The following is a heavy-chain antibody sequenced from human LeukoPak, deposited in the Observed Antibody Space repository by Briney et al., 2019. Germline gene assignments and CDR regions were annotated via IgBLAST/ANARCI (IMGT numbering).Heavy chain of an antibody. D-gene: IGHD3-22*01. Sequence: GASVKVSCKASGYTFTSYYMHWVRQAPGQGLEWMGIINPSGGSTSYAQKFQGRVTITADESTSTAYMELSSPRSEDTAVYYCATNTPYYYDSSGYRIDYWGQGTLVTVSS. V-gene: IGHV1-46*01. J-gene: IGHJ4*02. CDR2: INPSGGST. CDR1: GYTFTSYY. CDR3: ATNTPYYYDSSGYRIDY.